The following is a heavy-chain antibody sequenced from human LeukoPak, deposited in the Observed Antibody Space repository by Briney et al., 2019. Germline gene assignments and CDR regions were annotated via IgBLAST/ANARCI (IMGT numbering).Heavy chain of an antibody. Sequence: SETLSLTCTVSGGSISSGGYYWSWIRQHPGKGLEWIGYIYYSGSTYYNPSLKSRVTISVDTSKNQFSLKLSSVTAADTAVYYCARDLKHYYGSGSLRWFDPWGQGTLVTVSS. V-gene: IGHV4-31*03. D-gene: IGHD3-10*01. CDR3: ARDLKHYYGSGSLRWFDP. J-gene: IGHJ5*02. CDR2: IYYSGST. CDR1: GGSISSGGYY.